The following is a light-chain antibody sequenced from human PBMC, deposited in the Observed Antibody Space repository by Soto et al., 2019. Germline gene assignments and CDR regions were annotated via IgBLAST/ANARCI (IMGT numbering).Light chain of an antibody. J-gene: IGKJ1*01. CDR1: QSVRSN. V-gene: IGKV3-15*01. CDR3: QQYNNWPRT. CDR2: GAS. Sequence: EIVLTQSPGTLSVSPGERATLSCRASQSVRSNLAWYQQQPGQAPRLHIYGASTRATGIPARFSGSGSGTEFTLTISSLQPEDFAVYYCQQYNNWPRTFGQGTKVEIK.